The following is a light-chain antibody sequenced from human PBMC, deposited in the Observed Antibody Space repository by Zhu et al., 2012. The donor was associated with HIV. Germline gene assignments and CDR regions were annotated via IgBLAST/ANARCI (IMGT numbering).Light chain of an antibody. CDR3: QQYGSSPPT. Sequence: PGERATLSCRASQSVSGSYLAWYQQKPGQAPRPLIYGASSRATGIPDRFSGSESGTDFTLTISRLEPEDFAVYYCQQYGSSPPTFGQGTKVEIK. J-gene: IGKJ1*01. V-gene: IGKV3-20*01. CDR2: GAS. CDR1: QSVSGSY.